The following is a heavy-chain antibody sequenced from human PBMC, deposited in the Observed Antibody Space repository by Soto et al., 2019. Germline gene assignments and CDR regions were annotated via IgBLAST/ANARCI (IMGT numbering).Heavy chain of an antibody. CDR2: IYWDDDK. CDR1: GFSLSTSGVG. D-gene: IGHD3-10*01. J-gene: IGHJ4*02. CDR3: AHVHATMVRGVRNCDY. V-gene: IGHV2-5*02. Sequence: QITLKESGPTLAKPTQTLTLTCTFSGFSLSTSGVGVGWIRQPPGKALEWLALIYWDDDKRYSPSLKSRLTITNDTSKHQVVLTMTNMDPVDTSTYYCAHVHATMVRGVRNCDYWGQGTLVTVSS.